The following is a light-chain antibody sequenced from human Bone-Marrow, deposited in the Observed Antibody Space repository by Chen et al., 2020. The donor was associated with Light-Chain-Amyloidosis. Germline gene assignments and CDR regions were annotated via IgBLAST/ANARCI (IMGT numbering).Light chain of an antibody. CDR2: EDD. V-gene: IGLV6-57*01. CDR1: SGSIATNY. Sequence: NFMLTQPHSVSESPGKTVIISCTRSSGSIATNYVQWYQQRPGSSPTTVIYEDDQRPSGVPDRFAGAIDMSSNSASLTISGLKTTNEADCYGQSFQGSRPGMFGRGTKLTVL. CDR3: QSFQGSRPGM. J-gene: IGLJ3*02.